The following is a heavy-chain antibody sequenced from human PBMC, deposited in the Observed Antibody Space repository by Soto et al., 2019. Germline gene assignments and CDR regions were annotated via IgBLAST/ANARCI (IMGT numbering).Heavy chain of an antibody. CDR1: GFIFDDYA. CDR3: VKDAFSGLSSAEFNGDY. J-gene: IGHJ4*02. V-gene: IGHV3-9*01. CDR2: ISWNSGRV. D-gene: IGHD3-3*02. Sequence: EMRLAESGGGLVQPGRSLRLSCAASGFIFDDYAMHWVRQSPGKGLEWVSGISWNSGRVGYAASVKGRFTISRDNAKNSLCRQMNSLRGEDTAFYQCVKDAFSGLSSAEFNGDYWGQGTLVTVSS.